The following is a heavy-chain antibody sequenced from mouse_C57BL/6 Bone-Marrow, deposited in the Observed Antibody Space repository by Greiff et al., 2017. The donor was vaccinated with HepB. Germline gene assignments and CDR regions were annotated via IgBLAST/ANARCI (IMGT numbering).Heavy chain of an antibody. CDR2: IDPSDSYT. CDR1: GYTFTSYW. V-gene: IGHV1-69*01. Sequence: HVQLQQPGAELVMPGASVKLSCKASGYTFTSYWMHWVKQRPGQGLEWIGEIDPSDSYTNYNQKFKGKSTLTVDKSSSTAYMQLSSLTSEDSAVYYCARPRRGAFGYWGQGTTLTVSS. CDR3: ARPRRGAFGY. D-gene: IGHD3-1*01. J-gene: IGHJ2*01.